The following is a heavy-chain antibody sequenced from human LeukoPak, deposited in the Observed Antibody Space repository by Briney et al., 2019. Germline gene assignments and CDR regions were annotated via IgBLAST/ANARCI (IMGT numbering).Heavy chain of an antibody. CDR2: IDSSEST. V-gene: IGHV4-61*02. Sequence: SQTLSLTCTVSGGSISSGSYYWSWIRQPAGEGLEWIGRIDSSESTNYNPSLKSRVTMSVDTSKNQFSLKLSSVTAADTAVYYCARDGRYCTNGVCYNYWGQGTLVTVSS. CDR1: GGSISSGSYY. CDR3: ARDGRYCTNGVCYNY. J-gene: IGHJ4*02. D-gene: IGHD2-8*01.